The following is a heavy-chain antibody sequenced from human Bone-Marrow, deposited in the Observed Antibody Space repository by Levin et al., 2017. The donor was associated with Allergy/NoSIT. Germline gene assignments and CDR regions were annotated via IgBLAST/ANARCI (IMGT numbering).Heavy chain of an antibody. CDR3: AKGAKKWVFPRSGFDP. J-gene: IGHJ5*02. D-gene: IGHD3-22*01. Sequence: GGSLRLSCAASGFTFSSYAMSWVRQAPGKGLEWVSAISGSGGSTYYADSVKGRFTISRDNSKNTLYLQMNSLRAEDTAVYYCAKGAKKWVFPRSGFDPWGQGTLVTVSS. CDR2: ISGSGGST. V-gene: IGHV3-23*01. CDR1: GFTFSSYA.